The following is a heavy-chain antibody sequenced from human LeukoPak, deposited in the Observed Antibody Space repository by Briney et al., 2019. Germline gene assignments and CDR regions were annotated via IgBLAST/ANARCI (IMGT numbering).Heavy chain of an antibody. D-gene: IGHD6-13*01. CDR2: IYPGDSDT. CDR3: ARHWGSSSETPFFDY. J-gene: IGHJ4*02. Sequence: PGESLKISCKGSGYTFTSYWIGWLRQMPGKGLEWMGIIYPGDSDTRYSPSFQGQVTISADKSITTAYLQWSSLKASDTAMYYCARHWGSSSETPFFDYWGQGTLVTVSS. CDR1: GYTFTSYW. V-gene: IGHV5-51*01.